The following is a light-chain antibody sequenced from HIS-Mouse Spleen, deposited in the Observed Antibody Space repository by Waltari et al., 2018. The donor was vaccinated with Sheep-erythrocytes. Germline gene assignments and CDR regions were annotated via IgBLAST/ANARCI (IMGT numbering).Light chain of an antibody. CDR3: QAWDSSTAV. CDR2: HDS. Sequence: SYELTQPPSVSVSPGQTASITCSGDKLGDKYACWYQQKPGQSPVLVIYHDSKRPAEIPRRFAGSNTGNTATLTVSGTQAMDEADYYCQAWDSSTAVFGGGTKLTVL. J-gene: IGLJ2*01. CDR1: KLGDKY. V-gene: IGLV3-1*01.